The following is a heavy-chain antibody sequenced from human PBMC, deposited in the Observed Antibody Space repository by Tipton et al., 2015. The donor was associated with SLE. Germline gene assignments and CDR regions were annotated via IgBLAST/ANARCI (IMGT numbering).Heavy chain of an antibody. Sequence: TLSLTCAVYGGSFSGYYWNWIRQPPGKGLEWIGEINHSGSTNYNPSLKSRVTISVDTSKNQFSLKLSSVTAADTAVYYCARGSGRFSPCNIWGQGTMVTVSS. V-gene: IGHV4-34*01. CDR3: ARGSGRFSPCNI. CDR2: INHSGST. CDR1: GGSFSGYY. D-gene: IGHD1-26*01. J-gene: IGHJ3*02.